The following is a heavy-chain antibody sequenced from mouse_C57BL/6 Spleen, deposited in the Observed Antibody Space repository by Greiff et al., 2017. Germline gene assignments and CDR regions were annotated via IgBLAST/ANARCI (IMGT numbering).Heavy chain of an antibody. CDR3: ARGLREFAY. CDR2: ISSGSSTI. CDR1: GFTFSDYG. D-gene: IGHD2-4*01. J-gene: IGHJ3*01. V-gene: IGHV5-17*01. Sequence: EVKLMESGGGLVKPGGSLKLSCAASGFTFSDYGMHWVRQAPEKGLEWVAYISSGSSTIYYADTVKGRFTISRDNATNTLFLQMTSLRSEDTAMYYCARGLREFAYWGQGTLVTVSA.